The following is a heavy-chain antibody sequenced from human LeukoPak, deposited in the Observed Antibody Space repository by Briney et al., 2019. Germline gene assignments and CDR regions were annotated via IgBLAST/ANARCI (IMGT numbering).Heavy chain of an antibody. Sequence: GGSLRLSCAASGFTVSTNYMNWVRQAPGKGLEWVSVIYGGGSTYYADSAKGRFTTSRSKSKNTLYLKMDSLRANDTAIYYGARASCPYNWFDPWGQGTLVAVSS. CDR3: ARASCPYNWFDP. CDR2: IYGGGST. J-gene: IGHJ5*02. V-gene: IGHV3-66*01. CDR1: GFTVSTNY.